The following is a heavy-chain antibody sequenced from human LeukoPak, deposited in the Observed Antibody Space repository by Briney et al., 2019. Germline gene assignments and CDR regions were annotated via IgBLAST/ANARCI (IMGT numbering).Heavy chain of an antibody. CDR3: AKDQGAGPFDY. D-gene: IGHD6-19*01. Sequence: PGRSLRLSCAASGFTFSSYGMHWVRLAPGKGLEWVAVISYDGSNKYYADSVKGRFTISRDNSKNTLYLQMNSLRAEDTAVYYCAKDQGAGPFDYWGQGTLVTVSS. CDR2: ISYDGSNK. CDR1: GFTFSSYG. V-gene: IGHV3-30*18. J-gene: IGHJ4*02.